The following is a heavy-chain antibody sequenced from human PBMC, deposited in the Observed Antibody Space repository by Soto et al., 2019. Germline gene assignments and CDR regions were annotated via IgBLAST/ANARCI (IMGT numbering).Heavy chain of an antibody. CDR1: GGTSSSYT. CDR3: ARGFLDPGHYYYYYTDV. V-gene: IGHV1-69*02. Sequence: SVKVSCKASGGTSSSYTISWVRQAPGQGLEWMGRIIPILGIANYAQKFQGRVTITADKSTSTAYMELSSLRSEDTAVYYCARGFLDPGHYYYYYTDVWGKGTTVTVSS. CDR2: IIPILGIA. D-gene: IGHD3-3*01. J-gene: IGHJ6*03.